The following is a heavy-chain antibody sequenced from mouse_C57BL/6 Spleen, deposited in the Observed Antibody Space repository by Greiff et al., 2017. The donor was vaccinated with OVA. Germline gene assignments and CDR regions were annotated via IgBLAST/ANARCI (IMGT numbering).Heavy chain of an antibody. D-gene: IGHD2-5*01. J-gene: IGHJ4*01. V-gene: IGHV1-26*01. CDR3: ARSPLYYSNLEDWAMDY. Sequence: VQLKESGPELVKPGASVKISCKASGYTFTDYYMNWVKQSHGKSLEWIGDINPNNGGTSYNQKFKGKATLTVDKSSSTAYMELRSLTSEDSAVYYCARSPLYYSNLEDWAMDYWGQGTSVTVSS. CDR2: INPNNGGT. CDR1: GYTFTDYY.